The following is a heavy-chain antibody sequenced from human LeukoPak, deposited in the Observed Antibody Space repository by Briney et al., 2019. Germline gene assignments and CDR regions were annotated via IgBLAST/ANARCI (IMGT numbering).Heavy chain of an antibody. CDR2: ISAYNGNT. V-gene: IGHV1-18*01. J-gene: IGHJ4*02. CDR1: GYTFTSYG. D-gene: IGHD5-18*01. CDR3: ARVVKLWLREDY. Sequence: ASVKVSCKASGYTFTSYGISWVRQAPGQGLEWMGWISAYNGNTNYAQKLQGRVTMTTDTSTSTAYMELRSLRADDTAVYYCARVVKLWLREDYWGQGTLVTVSS.